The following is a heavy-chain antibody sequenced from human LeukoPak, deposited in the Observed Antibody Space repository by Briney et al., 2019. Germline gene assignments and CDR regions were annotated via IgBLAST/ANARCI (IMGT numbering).Heavy chain of an antibody. D-gene: IGHD3-22*01. CDR3: ARDRYYYDSSGYYRGFDP. V-gene: IGHV1-69*13. CDR2: IIPIFGTA. J-gene: IGHJ5*02. Sequence: SVKVSCKASGGTFNSYAISWVRQAPGQGLEWMGGIIPIFGTANYAQKFQGRVTITADESTSTAYMELSSLRSEDTAVYYCARDRYYYDSSGYYRGFDPWGQGTLVTVSS. CDR1: GGTFNSYA.